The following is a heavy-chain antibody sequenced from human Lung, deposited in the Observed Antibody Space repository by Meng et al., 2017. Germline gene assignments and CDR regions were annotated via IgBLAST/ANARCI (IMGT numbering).Heavy chain of an antibody. Sequence: VQRWGVGLLKPSAILSLPCVVSGGSFSDYYWSWIRQPPGKGLEWIGEINHSGSTNYNPSLESRATISVDTSQNNLSLKLSSVTAADSAVYYCARGPTTMAHDFDYWGQGTLVTVSS. J-gene: IGHJ4*02. V-gene: IGHV4-34*01. CDR1: GGSFSDYY. CDR2: INHSGST. D-gene: IGHD4-11*01. CDR3: ARGPTTMAHDFDY.